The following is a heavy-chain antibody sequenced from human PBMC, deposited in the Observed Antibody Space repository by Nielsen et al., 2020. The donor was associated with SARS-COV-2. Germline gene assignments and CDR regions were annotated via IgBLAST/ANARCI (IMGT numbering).Heavy chain of an antibody. V-gene: IGHV3-23*01. CDR1: GFTFSSYA. J-gene: IGHJ3*02. Sequence: LSLTCAASGFTFSSYAMSWVRQAPGKGLEWVSAISGSGGSTYYADSVKGRFTISRDNSKNTLYLQMNSLRAEDTAVYYCAKGPIVAYGNGGAFDIWGQGTMVTVSS. D-gene: IGHD5-12*01. CDR2: ISGSGGST. CDR3: AKGPIVAYGNGGAFDI.